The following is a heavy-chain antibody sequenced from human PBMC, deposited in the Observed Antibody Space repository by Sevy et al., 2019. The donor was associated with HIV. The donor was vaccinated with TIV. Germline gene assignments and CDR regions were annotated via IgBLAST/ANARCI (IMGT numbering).Heavy chain of an antibody. CDR3: ATDPFSVTTSNDYMDV. CDR1: GFTFSNYW. D-gene: IGHD4-17*01. V-gene: IGHV3-7*01. CDR2: IQEDGSVK. J-gene: IGHJ6*03. Sequence: GGSLRLSCAASGFTFSNYWMSWVRQAPGKGLEWVANIQEDGSVKYDEDSVKGRFTISRDNAKNSLYLQMNSLRAEDTAVYYCATDPFSVTTSNDYMDVWGKGTTVTVSS.